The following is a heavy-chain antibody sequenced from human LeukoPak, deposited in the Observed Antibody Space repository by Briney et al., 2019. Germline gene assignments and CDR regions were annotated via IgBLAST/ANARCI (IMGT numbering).Heavy chain of an antibody. Sequence: ASVKVSCKASGYTFTGYYMHWVRQAPGQGLEWMGWINPNSGGTNYAQKFQGRVTMTRDTSISTAYMELSRLRSDDTAVYYCARVGLWFGVLFGWFDPWGQGTLVTVSS. CDR1: GYTFTGYY. V-gene: IGHV1-2*02. CDR2: INPNSGGT. CDR3: ARVGLWFGVLFGWFDP. D-gene: IGHD3-10*01. J-gene: IGHJ5*02.